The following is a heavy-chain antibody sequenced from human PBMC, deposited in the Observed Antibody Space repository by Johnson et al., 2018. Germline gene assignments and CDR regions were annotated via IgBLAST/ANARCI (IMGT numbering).Heavy chain of an antibody. CDR3: ARGQGVTLYALFRDV. V-gene: IGHV4-34*01. CDR1: GGSFSGYY. D-gene: IGHD2/OR15-2a*01. CDR2: IKHSGST. J-gene: IGHJ6*02. Sequence: QVQLQQWGAGLLKXSETLALTCAVYGGSFSGYYWSWIRQPPGKGLEWMGEIKHSGSTNYNPSLQSLVTISVDTSKNQFSLKLSSVTAADTAVYYWARGQGVTLYALFRDVWGQGTRVTVSS.